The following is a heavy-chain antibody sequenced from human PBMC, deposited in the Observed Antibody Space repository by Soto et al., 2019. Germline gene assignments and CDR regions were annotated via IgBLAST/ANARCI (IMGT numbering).Heavy chain of an antibody. J-gene: IGHJ3*02. CDR3: LRSAGGIAVVVKFGLDAFVI. Sequence: SETLSLTCTFSGGTISTRGYYWSWIRQHPRKGLEWIGYIYYSGSTYYNPSLKSRVTISVDTSKNQFSLKLSSVTAADTAVYYWLRSAGGIAVVVKFGLDAFVISGQGEMVA. CDR2: IYYSGST. CDR1: GGTISTRGYY. D-gene: IGHD6-19*01. V-gene: IGHV4-31*03.